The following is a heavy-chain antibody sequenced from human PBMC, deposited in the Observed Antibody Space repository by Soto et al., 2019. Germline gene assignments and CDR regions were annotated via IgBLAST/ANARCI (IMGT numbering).Heavy chain of an antibody. CDR2: INPSGGST. J-gene: IGHJ5*02. D-gene: IGHD3-10*01. Sequence: ASVKVSCKASGYTFTSSYMHWVRQAPGQGLEWMGIINPSGGSTSYAQKFQGRVTMTRDTSTSTVYMELSSLRSEDTAVYYCARVVGYYGSAKWFDPWGQGTLVTVSS. V-gene: IGHV1-46*01. CDR1: GYTFTSSY. CDR3: ARVVGYYGSAKWFDP.